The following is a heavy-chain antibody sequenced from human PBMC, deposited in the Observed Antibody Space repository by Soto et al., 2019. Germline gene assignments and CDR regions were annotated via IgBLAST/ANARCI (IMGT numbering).Heavy chain of an antibody. J-gene: IGHJ4*02. CDR1: GGSISSGDYY. V-gene: IGHV4-30-4*01. CDR2: IYYSGST. CDR3: AREQLELMNYFDY. Sequence: PSETLSLTCTVSGGSISSGDYYWSWIRQPPGKGLEWIGYIYYSGSTYYNPSLKSRVTISVDTSKNQFSLKLSSVTAADTAVYYWAREQLELMNYFDYWGQGTLVTVSS. D-gene: IGHD1-1*01.